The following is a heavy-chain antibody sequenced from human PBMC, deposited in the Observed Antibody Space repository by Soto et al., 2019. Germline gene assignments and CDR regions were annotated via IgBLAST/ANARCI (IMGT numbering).Heavy chain of an antibody. D-gene: IGHD1-26*01. Sequence: SQTLSLTCAISGDSVSGNRVAWNWIRQSPSRGLEWLGRTLFRSKWYNDYAISVKSRITINTDTSKNQFSLQLNSVTPEDTAVYYCARDFDGSRLDCWGQGALVTVSS. V-gene: IGHV6-1*01. J-gene: IGHJ4*02. CDR1: GDSVSGNRVA. CDR2: TLFRSKWYN. CDR3: ARDFDGSRLDC.